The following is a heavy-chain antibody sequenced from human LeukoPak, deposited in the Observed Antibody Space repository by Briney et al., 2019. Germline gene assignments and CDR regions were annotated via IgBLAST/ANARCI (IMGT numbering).Heavy chain of an antibody. CDR2: IYPHDSYA. J-gene: IGHJ4*02. CDR3: AIGGDSSTSCYRCFSY. CDR1: GYSFTHYW. D-gene: IGHD2-2*01. V-gene: IGHV5-51*01. Sequence: VESLKIPREGSGYSFTHYWIGWVRQMPGKGLEWMGIIYPHDSYARYRQSFQHQATISAGKSVGTAYLPVSNLSASHTPIYYCAIGGDSSTSCYRCFSYWGQGTRVTVSS.